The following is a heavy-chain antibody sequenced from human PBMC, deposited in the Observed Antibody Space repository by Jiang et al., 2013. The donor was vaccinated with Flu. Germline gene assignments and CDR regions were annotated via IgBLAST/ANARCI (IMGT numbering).Heavy chain of an antibody. Sequence: SCKASGFTFTRSAMQWVRQARGQRLEWIGWIVVGSGNTNYAQKFQERVTIIRDMSTSTAYMQLSSLRSEDTAVYYCAAWAYDSSGYRPEDYWGQGTLVTVSS. CDR2: IVVGSGNT. CDR3: AAWAYDSSGYRPEDY. J-gene: IGHJ4*02. V-gene: IGHV1-58*02. D-gene: IGHD3-22*01. CDR1: GFTFTRSA.